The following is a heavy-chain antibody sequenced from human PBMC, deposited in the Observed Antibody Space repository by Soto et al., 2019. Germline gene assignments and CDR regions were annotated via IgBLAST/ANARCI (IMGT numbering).Heavy chain of an antibody. CDR3: VRNLASGGTYYIDY. J-gene: IGHJ4*02. CDR1: GFIFSDHY. D-gene: IGHD1-26*01. Sequence: EVQLVESGGGLVEPGGSLRLSCAASGFIFSDHYMDWVRQAPGKGLEWIGRVRDKANGYTTEYAAPVRGRFTVSRDDSKNSLDLQMNSLQIEDTAMYYCVRNLASGGTYYIDYWGQGTLVTVSS. CDR2: VRDKANGYTT. V-gene: IGHV3-72*01.